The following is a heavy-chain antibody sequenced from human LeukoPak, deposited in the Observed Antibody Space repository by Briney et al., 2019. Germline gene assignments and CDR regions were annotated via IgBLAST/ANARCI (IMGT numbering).Heavy chain of an antibody. CDR1: GFTVSSNY. CDR2: IYSGGST. J-gene: IGHJ4*02. D-gene: IGHD1-26*01. V-gene: IGHV3-53*01. Sequence: GSLRLSCAASGFTVSSNYMSWVRQAPGKGLEWVSVIYSGGSTYYADSVKGRFTISRDNSKNTLYLQMNSLRAEDTAVYYCARESGSYYGPGGPDYWGQGTLVTVSS. CDR3: ARESGSYYGPGGPDY.